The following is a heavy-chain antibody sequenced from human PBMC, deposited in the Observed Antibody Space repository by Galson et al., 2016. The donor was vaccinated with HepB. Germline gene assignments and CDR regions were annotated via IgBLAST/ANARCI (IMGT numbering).Heavy chain of an antibody. D-gene: IGHD4-23*01. CDR1: GFTVSNNY. J-gene: IGHJ5*02. CDR3: ARDGNADSP. CDR2: IYSGGGA. V-gene: IGHV3-53*01. Sequence: SLRLSCAASGFTVSNNYMSWVRQPPGKGLEWVSLIYSGGGALYADSLKGRFTISRDNSKNTLYLQMNSLRAEDTAVYYCARDGNADSPWGPGTLVTVSS.